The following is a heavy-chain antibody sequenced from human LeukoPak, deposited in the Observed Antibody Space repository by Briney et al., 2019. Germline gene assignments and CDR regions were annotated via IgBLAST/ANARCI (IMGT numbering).Heavy chain of an antibody. D-gene: IGHD6-6*01. V-gene: IGHV1-8*01. CDR3: ARGGEQLVLPDY. Sequence: ASVKVSCKASGYTFTSYDINWVRQATGQGLEWMGWMNPNSGNTGYAQKFQGRVTMTRNTSISTAYMELSSRRSEDTAVYYCARGGEQLVLPDYWGQGTLVTVSS. J-gene: IGHJ4*02. CDR2: MNPNSGNT. CDR1: GYTFTSYD.